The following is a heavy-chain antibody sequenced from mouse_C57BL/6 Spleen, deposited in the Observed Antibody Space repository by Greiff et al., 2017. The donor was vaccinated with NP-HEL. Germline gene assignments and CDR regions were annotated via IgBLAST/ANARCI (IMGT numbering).Heavy chain of an antibody. D-gene: IGHD1-1*01. CDR3: ARDTTVVATRAMDY. Sequence: VQLKESVAELVRPGASVKLSCTASGFNIKNTSMHWVKQRPEQGLEWIGRIDPANGNTKYAPKFQGKATITADTSSNTAYLQLSSLTSEDTAIYYCARDTTVVATRAMDYWGQGTSVTVSS. J-gene: IGHJ4*01. CDR2: IDPANGNT. CDR1: GFNIKNTS. V-gene: IGHV14-3*01.